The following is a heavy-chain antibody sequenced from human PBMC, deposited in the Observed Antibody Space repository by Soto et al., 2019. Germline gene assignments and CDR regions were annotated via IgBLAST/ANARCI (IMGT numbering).Heavy chain of an antibody. J-gene: IGHJ2*01. CDR2: IYTSGST. Sequence: QVQLQESGPGLVKPSETLSLTCTVSGGSISSYYWSWIRQPAGKGLGWIGRIYTSGSTNYNPSLKSRVTMSVDTSKNQFALKLSSVTAADTAVYYCARDRGYSYGETFDLWGRGTLVTVSS. D-gene: IGHD5-18*01. V-gene: IGHV4-4*07. CDR3: ARDRGYSYGETFDL. CDR1: GGSISSYY.